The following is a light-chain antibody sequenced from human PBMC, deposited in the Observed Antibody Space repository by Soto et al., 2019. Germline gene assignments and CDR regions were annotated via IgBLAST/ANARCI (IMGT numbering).Light chain of an antibody. V-gene: IGKV1-8*01. CDR2: AAS. CDR3: QQYYLSPRT. Sequence: IRMTQAPSSFSASTGDSVTITCRASQGISSFLAWYPQKSGKAPKVLMYAASTLHSGVPSRFSGSGSGTDLTLPISSLQSADFSTYYCQQYYLSPRTFGQWTKVEIK. J-gene: IGKJ1*01. CDR1: QGISSF.